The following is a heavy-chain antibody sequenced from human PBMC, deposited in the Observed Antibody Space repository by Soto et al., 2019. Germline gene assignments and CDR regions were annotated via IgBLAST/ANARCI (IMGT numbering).Heavy chain of an antibody. D-gene: IGHD1-26*01. CDR3: ARTGHSGSYDF. CDR2: INAGDGGT. V-gene: IGHV1-3*01. J-gene: IGHJ5*01. Sequence: ASVKVSCKASGYTFANYCIHWVRQAPGQRLEWMGWINAGDGGTKYSENFQDRVTITRDTSASTVYLGLSSLSSEDTASYYCARTGHSGSYDFWG. CDR1: GYTFANYC.